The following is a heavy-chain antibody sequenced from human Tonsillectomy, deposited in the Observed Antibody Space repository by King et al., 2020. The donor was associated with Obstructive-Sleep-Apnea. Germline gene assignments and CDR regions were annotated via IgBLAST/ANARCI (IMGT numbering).Heavy chain of an antibody. V-gene: IGHV1-18*04. J-gene: IGHJ4*02. CDR3: ARDRSGSSVTTSYFDY. D-gene: IGHD4-17*01. Sequence: VQLVESGAEVKKPGASVKVSCKASGYTFTSYGISLVRQAPGQGLEWMGWISAYNGNTKYAQKLQGRGTMNTDTSTRTAYMELRSLGSDDTAVYYCARDRSGSSVTTSYFDYWGQGTLVTVSS. CDR2: ISAYNGNT. CDR1: GYTFTSYG.